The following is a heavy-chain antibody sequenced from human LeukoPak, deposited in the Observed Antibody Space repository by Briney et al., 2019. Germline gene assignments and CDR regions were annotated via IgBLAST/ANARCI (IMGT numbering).Heavy chain of an antibody. CDR2: ISWNNGTI. CDR1: GFTFGDYA. CDR3: AKDIWETTVTTVFDY. V-gene: IGHV3-9*01. Sequence: GRSLRLSCAASGFTFGDYAMHWVRQAPGKGLEWVSGISWNNGTIGYADSVKGRFTISRDSAKNSLYLQMNSLRAEDAALYYCAKDIWETTVTTVFDYWGQGTLVTVSS. J-gene: IGHJ4*02. D-gene: IGHD4-17*01.